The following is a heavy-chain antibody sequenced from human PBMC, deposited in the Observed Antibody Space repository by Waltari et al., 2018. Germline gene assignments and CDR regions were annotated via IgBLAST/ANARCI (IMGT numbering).Heavy chain of an antibody. J-gene: IGHJ5*02. V-gene: IGHV4-59*01. D-gene: IGHD3-9*01. CDR2: LSYTGKT. Sequence: QVQLQESGPGLVRPSETLSLTCNVSGGSISNDFCSWLRQPPGKGLEWIGYLSYTGKTHYTPSLKSRVTIAVDTSKNQFSLKLRSVTAADTAVYYCARLNFDWQLSVDGLSWFDPWRQGTLVTVSS. CDR1: GGSISNDF. CDR3: ARLNFDWQLSVDGLSWFDP.